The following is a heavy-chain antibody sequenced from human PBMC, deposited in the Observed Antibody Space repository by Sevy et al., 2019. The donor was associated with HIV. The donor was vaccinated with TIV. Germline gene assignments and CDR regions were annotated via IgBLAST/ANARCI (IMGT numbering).Heavy chain of an antibody. CDR1: GFTFSNAW. Sequence: GGYLRLSCAASGFTFSNAWMSWVRQAPGKGLEWVGRIKSKTDGGTTYYAAPVKGRFTISRDDSKNTLYLQMNSLKTEDTAVYYCTTVAQFTAFDIWGQGTMVTVSS. J-gene: IGHJ3*02. CDR3: TTVAQFTAFDI. V-gene: IGHV3-15*01. CDR2: IKSKTDGGTT.